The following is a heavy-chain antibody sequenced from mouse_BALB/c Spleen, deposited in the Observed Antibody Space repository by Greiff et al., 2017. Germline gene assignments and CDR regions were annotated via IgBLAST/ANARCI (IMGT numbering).Heavy chain of an antibody. CDR1: GFNIKDNY. J-gene: IGHJ3*01. Sequence: VQLQQSGAELVKPGASVKLSCTASGFNIKDNYMHWVKQRPEQGLEWIGRIDPANGNTKYDPKFQGKATITADTSSNTAYLQLSSLTSEDTAVYYCALDSSGYVRFAYWGQGTLVTVSA. CDR2: IDPANGNT. CDR3: ALDSSGYVRFAY. V-gene: IGHV14-3*02. D-gene: IGHD3-2*01.